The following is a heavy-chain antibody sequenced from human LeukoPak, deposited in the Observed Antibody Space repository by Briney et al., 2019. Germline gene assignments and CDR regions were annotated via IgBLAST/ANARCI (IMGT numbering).Heavy chain of an antibody. CDR3: ARTPVRSGWLIDY. CDR1: GYTFTSYG. J-gene: IGHJ4*02. D-gene: IGHD6-19*01. V-gene: IGHV1-18*01. CDR2: ISAYNGNT. Sequence: ASVKVSCKASGYTFTSYGISWVRQAPGQGLEWMGWISAYNGNTNYAQKLQGRVTMTTDTSTSTACMELRSLRSDDTAVYYCARTPVRSGWLIDYWGQGTLVTVSS.